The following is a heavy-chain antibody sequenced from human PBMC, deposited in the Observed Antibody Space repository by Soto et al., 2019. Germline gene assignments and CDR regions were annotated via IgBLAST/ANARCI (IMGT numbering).Heavy chain of an antibody. CDR3: ARSRVTYYYDRSAFDI. D-gene: IGHD3-22*01. Sequence: QVLLVQSGAEVKKPGSSVKVSCKASGGTFSSYAISWVRQAPGQGLEWMGGIIPIFGTANYAQKFQGRVTITADESTSTAYMELSSLRSEDTAVYYCARSRVTYYYDRSAFDIWGQGTMVTVSS. V-gene: IGHV1-69*01. CDR1: GGTFSSYA. CDR2: IIPIFGTA. J-gene: IGHJ3*02.